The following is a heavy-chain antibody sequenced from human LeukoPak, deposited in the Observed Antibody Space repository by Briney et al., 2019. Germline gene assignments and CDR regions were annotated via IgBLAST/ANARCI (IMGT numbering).Heavy chain of an antibody. V-gene: IGHV1-69*13. CDR2: IIPIFGTA. Sequence: SVKVSCKASGGTFSSYAISWVRQAPGQGLEWMGGIIPIFGTANYAQKFQGRVTITADESTSTAYMELSSLRSEDTAVYYCANFYYYDSSGYNEAIVDWGQGTLVTVSS. CDR3: ANFYYYDSSGYNEAIVD. D-gene: IGHD3-22*01. CDR1: GGTFSSYA. J-gene: IGHJ4*02.